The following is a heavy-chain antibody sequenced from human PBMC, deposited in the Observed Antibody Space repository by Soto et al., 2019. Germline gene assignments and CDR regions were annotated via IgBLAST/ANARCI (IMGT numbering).Heavy chain of an antibody. Sequence: KASETLSLTCTVSGGSISSGDSYWSWIRQPPGKGLEWIGYIYYSGSTYYNPSLGSRVTISVDTSKNQFSLQLNSITVADTAVYYCAREGAASHTYYYGTDVWGQGTTVTVSS. J-gene: IGHJ6*02. CDR2: IYYSGST. CDR3: AREGAASHTYYYGTDV. D-gene: IGHD3-10*01. V-gene: IGHV4-30-4*01. CDR1: GGSISSGDSY.